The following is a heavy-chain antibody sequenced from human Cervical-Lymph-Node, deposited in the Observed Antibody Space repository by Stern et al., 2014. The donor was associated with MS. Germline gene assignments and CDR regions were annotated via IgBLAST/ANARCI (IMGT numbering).Heavy chain of an antibody. Sequence: QLQLQESGPGLVKPSQTLSLTCTVSGGSISRGGYYWSWIRQHPGKGLEWIGYIYYSGSTYYNPSLKSRVTISVDTSKNQFSLKLSSVTAADTAVYYCARGGGRGGYGMDVWGQGTTVTVSS. J-gene: IGHJ6*02. CDR2: IYYSGST. V-gene: IGHV4-31*03. CDR3: ARGGGRGGYGMDV. CDR1: GGSISRGGYY. D-gene: IGHD1-26*01.